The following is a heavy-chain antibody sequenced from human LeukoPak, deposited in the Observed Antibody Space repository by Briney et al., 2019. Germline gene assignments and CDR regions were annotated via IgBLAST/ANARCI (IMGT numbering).Heavy chain of an antibody. Sequence: SVNVSCKASGGTFSSHAISWVRQAPGQGLEWMGGIIPIFGTANYAQKFQGRVTITADESTSTAYVELSSLGSEDTAVYYCARGGSDYGDYPGYFQHWGQGTLVTVSS. D-gene: IGHD4-17*01. CDR1: GGTFSSHA. CDR2: IIPIFGTA. CDR3: ARGGSDYGDYPGYFQH. V-gene: IGHV1-69*01. J-gene: IGHJ1*01.